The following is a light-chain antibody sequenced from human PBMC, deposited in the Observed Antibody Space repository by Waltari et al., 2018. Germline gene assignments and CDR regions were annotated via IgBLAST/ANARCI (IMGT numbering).Light chain of an antibody. CDR1: STDGGGYNS. CDR3: SSQSSNDVVL. J-gene: IGLJ2*01. CDR2: DVR. Sequence: QSALTQPASVSGSPGQSVTIFCAGTSTDGGGYNSVSWYQEPPGQAPRVIIYDVRDRPSGVSDRFSGYKSGNTASLTISGLPAEDEADYYCSSQSSNDVVLFGGGTKLTVL. V-gene: IGLV2-14*01.